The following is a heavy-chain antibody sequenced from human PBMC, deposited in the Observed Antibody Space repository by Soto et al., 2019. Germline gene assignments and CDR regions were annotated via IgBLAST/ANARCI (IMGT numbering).Heavy chain of an antibody. CDR2: ISPHTGGT. V-gene: IGHV1-2*02. CDR3: ARASQMVINPYYYPMDV. D-gene: IGHD3-22*01. Sequence: ASVQVSCKASGYTFNRYYVHWVRQAPGPGLEWMGWISPHTGGTTYAQKFQGRVTMTRDTSVSTAVMELSRLGSDDTAVYYCARASQMVINPYYYPMDVWGQGTTVTVSS. CDR1: GYTFNRYY. J-gene: IGHJ6*02.